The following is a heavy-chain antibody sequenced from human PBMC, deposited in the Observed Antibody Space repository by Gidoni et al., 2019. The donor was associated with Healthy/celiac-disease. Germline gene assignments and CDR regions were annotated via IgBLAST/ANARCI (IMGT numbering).Heavy chain of an antibody. CDR2: IYSGGST. V-gene: IGHV3-53*01. Sequence: EVQLVESGGGLIQPGGSLRLSCAASGFTVSSTYMIWVRQAPGKGLEWVSVIYSGGSTYYADSVKGRFTISRDNSKNTLYLQMNSLRAEDTAVYYCARGGDYDILTGGGDYFDYWGQGTLVTVSS. J-gene: IGHJ4*02. CDR1: GFTVSSTY. D-gene: IGHD3-9*01. CDR3: ARGGDYDILTGGGDYFDY.